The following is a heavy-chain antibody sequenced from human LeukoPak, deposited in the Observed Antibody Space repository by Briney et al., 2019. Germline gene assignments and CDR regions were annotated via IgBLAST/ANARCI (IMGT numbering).Heavy chain of an antibody. CDR2: IYYSGST. D-gene: IGHD3-3*01. J-gene: IGHJ5*02. V-gene: IGHV4-59*08. Sequence: GSLRLSCAASGFTFSSYSMNWVRQAPGKGLEWIGYIYYSGSTNYNPSLKSRVTISVDTSKNQFSLKLSSVTAADTAVYYCARIAYYDFWRGYWFDPWGQGTLVTVSS. CDR1: GFTFSSYS. CDR3: ARIAYYDFWRGYWFDP.